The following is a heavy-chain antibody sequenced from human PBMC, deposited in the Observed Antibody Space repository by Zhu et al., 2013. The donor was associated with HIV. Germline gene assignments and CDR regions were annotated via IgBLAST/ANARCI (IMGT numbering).Heavy chain of an antibody. J-gene: IGHJ4*02. CDR3: ARGNRYCSGGSCYLDF. Sequence: QVQLVQSGAEVKKPGASVRVSCKASGYTFNSFYMHWVRQAPGQGLEWMGIINPSGSSTTYAQKFQGRVNMTRDTSTRTDYMELSSLRSEDTAVYYCARGNRYCSGGSCYLDFWGQGTLVTVSS. CDR1: GYTFNSFY. D-gene: IGHD2-15*01. V-gene: IGHV1-46*02. CDR2: INPSGSST.